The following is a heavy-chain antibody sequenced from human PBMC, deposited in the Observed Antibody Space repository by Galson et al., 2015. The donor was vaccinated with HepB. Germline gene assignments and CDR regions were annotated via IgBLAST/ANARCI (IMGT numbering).Heavy chain of an antibody. CDR2: IRSKAYGGTT. CDR3: TRVRDYYYDSSGYPDY. V-gene: IGHV3-49*04. D-gene: IGHD3-22*01. CDR1: GFTFGDYA. J-gene: IGHJ4*02. Sequence: SLRLSCAASGFTFGDYAMSWVRQAPGKGLEWVGFIRSKAYGGTTEYAASVKGRFTISRDDSKSIAYLQMNSLKTEDTAVYYCTRVRDYYYDSSGYPDYWGQGTLVTVSS.